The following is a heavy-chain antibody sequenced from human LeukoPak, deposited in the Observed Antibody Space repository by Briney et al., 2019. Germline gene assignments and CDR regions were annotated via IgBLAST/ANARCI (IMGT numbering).Heavy chain of an antibody. CDR2: ISGSGGST. J-gene: IGHJ4*02. V-gene: IGHV3-23*01. CDR3: AKGTVVVTAEWYYFDY. CDR1: GFTFSSYA. Sequence: GGSLRLSCAASGFTFSSYAMSWVRQAPGKGLEWVSAISGSGGSTYYADSVKGRFTISRDNSKNTLYLQMNSLRAEDTAVYYCAKGTVVVTAEWYYFDYWGQGALVTVSS. D-gene: IGHD2-21*02.